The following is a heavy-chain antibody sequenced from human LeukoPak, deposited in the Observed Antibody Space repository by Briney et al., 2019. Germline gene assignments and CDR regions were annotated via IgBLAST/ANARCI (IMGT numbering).Heavy chain of an antibody. CDR2: IYHSGST. CDR3: ARVKVLTVAFDI. V-gene: IGHV4-38-2*02. Sequence: SETLSFTCTVSGYSISSGYYWGWIRQPPGQGLEWIGSIYHSGSTYYNPSLKSRVAISVDTSKNQFSLKLSSVTAADTAVYYCARVKVLTVAFDIWGQGTMVTVSS. D-gene: IGHD2-8*01. CDR1: GYSISSGYY. J-gene: IGHJ3*02.